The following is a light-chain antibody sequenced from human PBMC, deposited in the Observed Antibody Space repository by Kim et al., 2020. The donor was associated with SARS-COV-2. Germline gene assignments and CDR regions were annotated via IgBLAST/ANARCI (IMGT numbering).Light chain of an antibody. Sequence: GQSVTISCTGTSSDVGGYTYVSWYQLHPGKAPKLMIYAVTERPSGVPDRFSGSKSGNTAFLTISGLQAEDEADYYCSSYAGSSSLLLGGGTKVTVL. CDR2: AVT. CDR1: SSDVGGYTY. CDR3: SSYAGSSSLL. J-gene: IGLJ3*02. V-gene: IGLV2-11*01.